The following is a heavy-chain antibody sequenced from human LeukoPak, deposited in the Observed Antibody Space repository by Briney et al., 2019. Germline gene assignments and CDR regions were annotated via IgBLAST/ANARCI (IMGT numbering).Heavy chain of an antibody. J-gene: IGHJ4*02. V-gene: IGHV5-51*01. CDR3: AIHAYNGHYFDY. D-gene: IGHD5-12*01. Sequence: GESLKISCKGSGYSFTSQWIGWVRRMPEKGLEWMGSIYPGDSDTRYSPSFQGQVTISADKSISTAYLQWSSLTASDTAMYYCAIHAYNGHYFDYWGQGTLVTVSS. CDR1: GYSFTSQW. CDR2: IYPGDSDT.